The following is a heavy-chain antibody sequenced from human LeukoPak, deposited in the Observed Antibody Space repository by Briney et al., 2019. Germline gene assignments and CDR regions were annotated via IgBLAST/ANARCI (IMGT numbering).Heavy chain of an antibody. V-gene: IGHV3-23*01. D-gene: IGHD5-24*01. CDR3: AKGVEDFDY. CDR2: ISGSGGST. CDR1: GFTFSSYS. J-gene: IGHJ4*02. Sequence: GGSLRLSCAASGFTFSSYSINWVRQAPGKGLEWVSAISGSGGSTYYADSVKGRFTISRDNSKNTLYLQMNSLRAEDTAVYYCAKGVEDFDYWGQGTLVTVSS.